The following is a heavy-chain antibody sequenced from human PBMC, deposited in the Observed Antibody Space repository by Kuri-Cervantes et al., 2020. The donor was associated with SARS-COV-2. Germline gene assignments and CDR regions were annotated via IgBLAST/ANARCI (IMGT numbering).Heavy chain of an antibody. CDR2: IYSGGST. D-gene: IGHD3-22*01. Sequence: GESLKISCAASGFIFSSYWMSWVRQAPGKGLEWVSVIYSGGSTSYADSVKGRFTISRDNSRNTLYLQMNSLRAEDTAVYYCARGHDRRVYFSTPAPYYFDFWGQGILVTVSS. CDR3: ARGHDRRVYFSTPAPYYFDF. CDR1: GFIFSSYW. J-gene: IGHJ4*02. V-gene: IGHV3-53*01.